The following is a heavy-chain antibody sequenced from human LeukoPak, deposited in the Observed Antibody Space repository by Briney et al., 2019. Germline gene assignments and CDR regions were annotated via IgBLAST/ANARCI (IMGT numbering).Heavy chain of an antibody. J-gene: IGHJ2*01. CDR1: GGSISSSSYY. D-gene: IGHD5-12*01. CDR3: ARVAGGYSWYFDF. V-gene: IGHV4-61*02. Sequence: SGTLSLTCTVSGGSISSSSYYWGWIRQPAEKGLEWIGRIYPTGSSDYNPPLKSRVTMSIDTSRNQFSLKLSSVSAADTAVYYCARVAGGYSWYFDFWGRGSLVTVSS. CDR2: IYPTGSS.